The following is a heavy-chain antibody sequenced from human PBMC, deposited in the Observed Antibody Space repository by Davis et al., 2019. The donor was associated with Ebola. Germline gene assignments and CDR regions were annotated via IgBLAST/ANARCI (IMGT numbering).Heavy chain of an antibody. CDR1: GYSFTSYW. CDR3: ARHFIVEYNGSGSPFDY. V-gene: IGHV5-10-1*01. J-gene: IGHJ4*02. Sequence: GESLKISCKGSGYSFTSYWISWVRQMPGKGLEWMGRIDPSDSYTNYSPSFQGHVTISADKSISTAYLQWSSLKASDTAMYYCARHFIVEYNGSGSPFDYWGQGTLVTVSS. D-gene: IGHD3-10*01. CDR2: IDPSDSYT.